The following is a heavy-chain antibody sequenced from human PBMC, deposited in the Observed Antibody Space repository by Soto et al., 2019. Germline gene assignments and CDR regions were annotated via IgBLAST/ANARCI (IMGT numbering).Heavy chain of an antibody. J-gene: IGHJ4*02. Sequence: PGGPLRLSCAGSGFTFSNAWMSWVRQAPGKGLDWVGRIKSKTDGGTTDYIAPVKGRFTISRDDSKKTLYLQMNSLKTEDTAVYYCRVAQAASDYWGQGTLVTVSS. V-gene: IGHV3-15*01. D-gene: IGHD2-15*01. CDR2: IKSKTDGGTT. CDR1: GFTFSNAW. CDR3: RVAQAASDY.